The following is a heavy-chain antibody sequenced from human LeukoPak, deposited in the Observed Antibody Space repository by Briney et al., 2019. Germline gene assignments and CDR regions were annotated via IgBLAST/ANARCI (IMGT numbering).Heavy chain of an antibody. CDR3: ARDMPAATTSTLDY. D-gene: IGHD2-15*01. J-gene: IGHJ4*02. CDR1: GFTFSSYA. Sequence: QAGGSPRLSCAASGFTFSSYAMHWVRQAPGKGLEWVAVISYDGSNKYYADSVKGRFTISRDNSKNTLYLQMNSLRAEDTAVYYCARDMPAATTSTLDYWGQGTLVTVSS. CDR2: ISYDGSNK. V-gene: IGHV3-30*01.